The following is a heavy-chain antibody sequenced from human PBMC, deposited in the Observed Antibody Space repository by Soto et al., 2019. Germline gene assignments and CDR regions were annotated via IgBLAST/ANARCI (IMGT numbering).Heavy chain of an antibody. D-gene: IGHD2-21*01. CDR1: GFSFGDSY. Sequence: QVQLVESGGGLVKPGGSLRLACAASGFSFGDSYMSWVRQAPGKGLEWLSYISGGSSYTNYADSVKGRFTISRDNAKRSLYLEMNGLRADDTAVYYCAKTIVAASGYYFDHWGQGNLVTVSS. J-gene: IGHJ4*02. CDR2: ISGGSSYT. CDR3: AKTIVAASGYYFDH. V-gene: IGHV3-11*06.